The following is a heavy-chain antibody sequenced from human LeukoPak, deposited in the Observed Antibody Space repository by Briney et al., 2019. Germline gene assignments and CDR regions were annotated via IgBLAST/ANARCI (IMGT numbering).Heavy chain of an antibody. CDR3: ARGYCSGGSCSRYYYYYGMDV. Sequence: GASLQISCKGSGFSFTSYWIGWVRQVPGKGLEWMGIIYPGDSDTRYSPSFQGQVTISADKSISTAYLQWSSLKASDTAMYYCARGYCSGGSCSRYYYYYGMDVWGQGTTVTVSS. J-gene: IGHJ6*02. CDR2: IYPGDSDT. CDR1: GFSFTSYW. D-gene: IGHD2-15*01. V-gene: IGHV5-51*01.